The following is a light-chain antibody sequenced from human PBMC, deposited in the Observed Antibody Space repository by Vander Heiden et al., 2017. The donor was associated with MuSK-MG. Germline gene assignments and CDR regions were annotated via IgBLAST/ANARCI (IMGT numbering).Light chain of an antibody. CDR1: QSIRNF. Sequence: IQMTQSPSSLSASVGDRVTITCRASQSIRNFLNWYQQKPGKAPQLLIYAASSLHSGVPSRFSGSGSGTDFTLTISSLQPEDFATYYCQQSDSSPLTFGGGTKVEIK. CDR2: AAS. CDR3: QQSDSSPLT. J-gene: IGKJ4*01. V-gene: IGKV1-39*01.